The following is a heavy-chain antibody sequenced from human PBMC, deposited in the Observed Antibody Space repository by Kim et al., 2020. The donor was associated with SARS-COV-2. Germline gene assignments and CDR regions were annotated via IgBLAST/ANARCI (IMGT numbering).Heavy chain of an antibody. CDR2: ISSSSSYI. CDR1: GFTFSSYS. CDR3: ARAKDILTGYYNYYYGMDV. V-gene: IGHV3-21*01. D-gene: IGHD3-9*01. J-gene: IGHJ6*02. Sequence: GGSLRLSCAASGFTFSSYSMNWVRQAPGKGLEWVSSISSSSSYIYYADSVKGRFTISRDNAKNSLYLQMNSLRAEDTAVYYCARAKDILTGYYNYYYGMDVWGQGTTVTVSS.